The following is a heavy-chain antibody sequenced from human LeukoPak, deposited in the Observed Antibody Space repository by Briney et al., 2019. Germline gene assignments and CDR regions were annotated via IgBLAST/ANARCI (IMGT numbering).Heavy chain of an antibody. CDR3: AKGTAMAFYYFDY. CDR2: ISGSGGST. Sequence: PGGSLRLSCAASGFTFSTYAMSSVRQAPGKGLEWVSAISGSGGSTYYADSLKGRFTISRDNSKHTLYLQKNSLRAEDTAVYYCAKGTAMAFYYFDYWGQGTLVTVSS. D-gene: IGHD5-18*01. V-gene: IGHV3-23*01. J-gene: IGHJ4*02. CDR1: GFTFSTYA.